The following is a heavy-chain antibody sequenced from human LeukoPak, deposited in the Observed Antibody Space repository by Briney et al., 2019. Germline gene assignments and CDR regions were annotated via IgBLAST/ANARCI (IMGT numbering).Heavy chain of an antibody. J-gene: IGHJ4*02. CDR1: GGSISSYY. CDR2: IYDSGSS. V-gene: IGHV4-59*01. Sequence: KPSETLSLTCTVSGGSISSYYWSWIRQSPGKGLEWFGYIYDSGSSNYNPSLKSRVTMSVDTSKNQFSLKLSSVTTADTAVYYCARGFCSGGSCYFDYWGQGTLVTVSS. D-gene: IGHD2-15*01. CDR3: ARGFCSGGSCYFDY.